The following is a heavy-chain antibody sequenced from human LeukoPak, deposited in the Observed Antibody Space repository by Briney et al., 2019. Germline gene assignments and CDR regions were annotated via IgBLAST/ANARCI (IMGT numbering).Heavy chain of an antibody. CDR2: INPNSGGT. V-gene: IGHV1-2*02. Sequence: ASVEVSCKASGYTFTGYYIHWVRQGPGQGLEWMGWINPNSGGTNYAQKFQGRVTMTRDTSISTAYMELTRLTSDDTAVYYCAKDEGPFDPWGQGTLVTVSA. CDR1: GYTFTGYY. J-gene: IGHJ5*02. CDR3: AKDEGPFDP.